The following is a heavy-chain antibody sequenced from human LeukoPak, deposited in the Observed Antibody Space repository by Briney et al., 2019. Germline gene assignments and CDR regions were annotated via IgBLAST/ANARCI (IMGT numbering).Heavy chain of an antibody. CDR2: TGTGGGP. Sequence: GGSLRLSCAASGFTFSSYDRHWFRQARGKGLEWVSATGTGGGPYYPGFVGCGFTISTESPKTSLYLQMTSLRAGDPAVYYCARAHVEVAATRFCYFDLWGRGNLVTVSS. CDR1: GFTFSSYD. CDR3: ARAHVEVAATRFCYFDL. V-gene: IGHV3-13*05. D-gene: IGHD6-19*01. J-gene: IGHJ2*01.